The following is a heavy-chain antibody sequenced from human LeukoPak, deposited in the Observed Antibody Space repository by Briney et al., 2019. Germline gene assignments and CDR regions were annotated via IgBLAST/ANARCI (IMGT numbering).Heavy chain of an antibody. CDR2: ISSSSSYI. CDR1: GFTFSSYS. D-gene: IGHD2-15*01. J-gene: IGHJ4*02. V-gene: IGHV3-21*01. Sequence: GGSLRLSCAASGFTFSSYSMNWVRQAPGKGLEWVSSISSSSSYIYYADSVKGRFTISRDNAKNSLYLQMNRLRAEDTAVYYCATQKGYCSGGSCVGYWGQGTLVTVSS. CDR3: ATQKGYCSGGSCVGY.